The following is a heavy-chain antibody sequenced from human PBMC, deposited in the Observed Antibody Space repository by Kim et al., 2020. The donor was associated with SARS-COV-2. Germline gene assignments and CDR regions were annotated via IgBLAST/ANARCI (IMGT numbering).Heavy chain of an antibody. J-gene: IGHJ1*01. CDR2: IRDSGGST. CDR1: GFTFNNYA. Sequence: GGSLRLSCAASGFTFNNYAMSWVRQAPGKGLEWVSGIRDSGGSTKYADSVKGRFSISRDNSKNTPYLQMDSLRAEDTAVYYCAKVTSGSSGWFEYFQHWGQGTLVPVSS. V-gene: IGHV3-23*01. D-gene: IGHD6-19*01. CDR3: AKVTSGSSGWFEYFQH.